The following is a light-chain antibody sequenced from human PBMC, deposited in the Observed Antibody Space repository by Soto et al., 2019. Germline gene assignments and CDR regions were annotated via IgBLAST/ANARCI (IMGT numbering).Light chain of an antibody. CDR2: DTS. V-gene: IGKV3-15*01. CDR1: QGIGDT. J-gene: IGKJ5*01. Sequence: EVVLPLFPGPLSLSPGERSTLSCMASQGIGDTLAWYQQKPGQTPRLLIYDTSIRAAGVPARFSGSRSGAEFTLTISSLQSEDFAVYYCQQYNNGTPITFGQGTRLEIK. CDR3: QQYNNGTPIT.